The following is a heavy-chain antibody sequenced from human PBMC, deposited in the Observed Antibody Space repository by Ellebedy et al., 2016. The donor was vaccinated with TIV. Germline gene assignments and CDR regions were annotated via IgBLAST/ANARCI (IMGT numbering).Heavy chain of an antibody. V-gene: IGHV3-48*04. D-gene: IGHD2-8*02. CDR2: ICGNSSAI. J-gene: IGHJ4*02. CDR3: VTGDLDF. Sequence: GESLKISCAASGFTFSAYIMNWVRQAPGKGLEWVSYICGNSSAISYADSVKGRFTISRDNAKNSLYLQMGSLRAEDTAVYYGVTGDLDFWGQGTLVTVSS. CDR1: GFTFSAYI.